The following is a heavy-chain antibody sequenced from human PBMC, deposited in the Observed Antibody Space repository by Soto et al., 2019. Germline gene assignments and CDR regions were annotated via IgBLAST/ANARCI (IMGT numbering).Heavy chain of an antibody. Sequence: QVQLVESGGGVVQPGRSLRLSCAASGFTFSSYGMHWVRQAPGKGLEWVAVIWYDGGEKYYADSVKGRFTISRDNSKNPLYLQMNSLGAEDTGVYYCARYVSSRYNNWLDPWGQGTLVTVSS. CDR1: GFTFSSYG. CDR2: IWYDGGEK. D-gene: IGHD6-13*01. V-gene: IGHV3-33*01. CDR3: ARYVSSRYNNWLDP. J-gene: IGHJ5*02.